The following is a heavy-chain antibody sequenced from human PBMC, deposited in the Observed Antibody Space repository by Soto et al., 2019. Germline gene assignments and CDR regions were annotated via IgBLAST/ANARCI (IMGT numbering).Heavy chain of an antibody. CDR1: GYTFTSYG. Sequence: QVQLVQSGAEVKKPGASVKVSCKASGYTFTSYGISWVRQAPGQGLEWMGWISAYNGNTNYAQKLQGRVTMTTDTSTSTAYMELRSLRSDDTAVYYCAWNRYCISTSCTGYMDVWGKGTTVTVSS. V-gene: IGHV1-18*01. CDR3: AWNRYCISTSCTGYMDV. CDR2: ISAYNGNT. D-gene: IGHD2-2*01. J-gene: IGHJ6*03.